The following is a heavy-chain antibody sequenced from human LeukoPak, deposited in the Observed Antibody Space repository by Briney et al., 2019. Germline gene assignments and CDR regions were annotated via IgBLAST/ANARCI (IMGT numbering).Heavy chain of an antibody. CDR2: INPNSGGT. Sequence: ASVKVSCKASGYTFTGYYMHWVRQAPGQGLEWMGWINPNSGGTNYAQKFQGRVTMTRDTSISTAYMELSRLRSDDTAVYYCARVPSRKWLVDYWGQGTLVTVSS. V-gene: IGHV1-2*02. CDR3: ARVPSRKWLVDY. D-gene: IGHD6-19*01. J-gene: IGHJ4*02. CDR1: GYTFTGYY.